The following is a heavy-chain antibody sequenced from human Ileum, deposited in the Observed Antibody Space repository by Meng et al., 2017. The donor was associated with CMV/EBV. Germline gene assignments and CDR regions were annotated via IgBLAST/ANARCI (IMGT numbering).Heavy chain of an antibody. D-gene: IGHD5-18*01. CDR3: AKSLVDTAMDLDE. CDR2: IDSSDRT. CDR1: GFTFSSFA. J-gene: IGHJ4*02. V-gene: IGHV3-23*01. Sequence: GKSLKISCSASGFTFSSFAMTWVRQAPGKGLEWVSTIDSSDRTYYADSVRGRFTISRDNSRNTLHLQMNSLRAEDTAVYYCAKSLVDTAMDLDEWSQETLVTVSS.